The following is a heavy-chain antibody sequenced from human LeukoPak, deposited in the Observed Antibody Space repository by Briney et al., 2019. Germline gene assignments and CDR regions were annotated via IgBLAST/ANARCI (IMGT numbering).Heavy chain of an antibody. Sequence: GGSLRLSCAASGFTFDDYAMHWVRQAPGKGLVWVSRIKTDGSSTNYADSVKGRFTISRDNAKNSLYLQMNSLRAEDTAVYSCARGADGVSSNSRGWFDPWGQGTLVTVSS. CDR1: GFTFDDYA. J-gene: IGHJ5*02. CDR3: ARGADGVSSNSRGWFDP. D-gene: IGHD2-15*01. V-gene: IGHV3-74*01. CDR2: IKTDGSST.